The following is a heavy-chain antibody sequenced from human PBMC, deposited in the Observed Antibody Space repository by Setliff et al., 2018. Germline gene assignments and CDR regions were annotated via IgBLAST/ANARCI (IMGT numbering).Heavy chain of an antibody. CDR1: GDSLSDYY. CDR2: MYYSGST. D-gene: IGHD1-1*01. Sequence: SETLSLTCAVYGDSLSDYYWGWIRQSPGKGLEWIGSMYYSGSTYYNPSLRSRVTISVDTSKNQFSLKLISVTAADTAVYYCARANKKLDYYYYYYMDVWGKGTTVTVSS. V-gene: IGHV4-39*07. J-gene: IGHJ6*03. CDR3: ARANKKLDYYYYYYMDV.